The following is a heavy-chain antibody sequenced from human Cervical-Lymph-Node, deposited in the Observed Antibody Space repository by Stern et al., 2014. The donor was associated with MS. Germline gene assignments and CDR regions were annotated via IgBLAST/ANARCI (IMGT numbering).Heavy chain of an antibody. V-gene: IGHV3-11*01. CDR3: VRADGSTDDY. D-gene: IGHD3-10*01. CDR1: GFSFRNYY. J-gene: IGHJ4*02. Sequence: VHLVESGGGLVKPGGSLRLSCAASGFSFRNYYMRWIRQAPGKGLEWVSYISSIGDHLDYADSVKGRFTISRDNAKNSLYLQMNSLRADDTAIYYCVRADGSTDDYWGQGTLVTVSS. CDR2: ISSIGDHL.